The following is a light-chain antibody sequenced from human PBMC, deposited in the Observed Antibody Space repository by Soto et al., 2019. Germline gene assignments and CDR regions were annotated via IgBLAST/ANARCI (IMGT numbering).Light chain of an antibody. J-gene: IGKJ4*01. V-gene: IGKV3D-15*01. CDR2: GAS. CDR3: QQYDKWPLT. CDR1: PSVDSN. Sequence: EIVMTQSPATLSVSPGEGATLSCRTSPSVDSNLTWYQQKPGQAPRLLIFGASTRATGIPARFSGSGSGTDSTLTISSLQSEDFAVYICQQYDKWPLTFGGGTKVDIK.